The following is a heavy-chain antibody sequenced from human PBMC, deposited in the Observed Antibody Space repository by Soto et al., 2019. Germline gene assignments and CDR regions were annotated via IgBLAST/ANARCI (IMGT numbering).Heavy chain of an antibody. V-gene: IGHV1-69*01. CDR3: ARDLSLEGCSSTSCFGY. J-gene: IGHJ4*02. CDR1: GGTFSSYA. CDR2: IIPIFGTA. Sequence: QLVQSGAEVKKPGSSVKVSCKASGGTFSSYAISWVRQAPGQGLEWIGGIIPIFGTANYAQKFQGRVTITADESTSTAYMELSSLRSEDTAVYYCARDLSLEGCSSTSCFGYWGQGTLVTVSS. D-gene: IGHD2-2*01.